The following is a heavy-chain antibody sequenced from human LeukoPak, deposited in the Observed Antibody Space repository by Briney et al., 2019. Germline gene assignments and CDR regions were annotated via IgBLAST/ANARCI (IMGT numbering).Heavy chain of an antibody. D-gene: IGHD6-19*01. CDR1: GYTFTSYY. Sequence: ASVKVSCKASGYTFTSYYMHWVRQAPGQGLEWMGIINPSGGSTSYAQKFQGRVTMTRDMSTSTVYMELSSLRSEDTAVYYCARDQAVAGTHNWFDPWGQGTLVTVSS. V-gene: IGHV1-46*01. CDR3: ARDQAVAGTHNWFDP. J-gene: IGHJ5*02. CDR2: INPSGGST.